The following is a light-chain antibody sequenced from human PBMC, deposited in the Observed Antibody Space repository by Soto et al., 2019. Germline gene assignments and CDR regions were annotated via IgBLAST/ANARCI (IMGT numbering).Light chain of an antibody. CDR2: RAS. V-gene: IGKV3-15*01. CDR1: HSYCSC. CDR3: QQHSDWPRT. J-gene: IGKJ1*01. Sequence: ETLMTHTPASLSVSPGETSCRACKAGHSYCSCLAWYHQKPGQAPRLLISRASTRATGIPARFSGSGSGTEFTLTISSLQSEDFAVYYCQQHSDWPRTFGQGTKVDI.